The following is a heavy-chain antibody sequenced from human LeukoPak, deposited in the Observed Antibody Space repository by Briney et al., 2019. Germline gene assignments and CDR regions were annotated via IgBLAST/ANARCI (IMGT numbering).Heavy chain of an antibody. CDR3: ARAWGGYYYDSSGYYDY. CDR1: GDSVSSNSAA. D-gene: IGHD3-22*01. V-gene: IGHV6-1*01. CDR2: TSYRSKWYN. Sequence: SQTLSLTCAISGDSVSSNSAAWNWIRQSPSRGLEWLGRTSYRSKWYNDYAESVKSRITITPDTSKNQFSLKLSSVTAADTAVYYCARAWGGYYYDSSGYYDYWGQGTLVTVSS. J-gene: IGHJ4*02.